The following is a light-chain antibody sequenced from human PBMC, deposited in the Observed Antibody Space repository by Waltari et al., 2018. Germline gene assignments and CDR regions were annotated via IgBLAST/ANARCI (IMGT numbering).Light chain of an antibody. CDR3: QQFSGILWT. Sequence: DIQMTQSPSSLSASVGDRVTITCRASQDIRNALAWYQQKPGKAPKLLLDAASRLESGVPSRFSGRGSGTDYTLTITGLQPEDSATYYCQQFSGILWTFGQGTKVEIK. V-gene: IGKV1-NL1*01. J-gene: IGKJ1*01. CDR2: AAS. CDR1: QDIRNA.